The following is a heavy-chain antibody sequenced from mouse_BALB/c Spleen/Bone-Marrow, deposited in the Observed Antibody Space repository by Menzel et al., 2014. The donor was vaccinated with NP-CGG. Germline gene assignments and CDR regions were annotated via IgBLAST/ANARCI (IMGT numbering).Heavy chain of an antibody. D-gene: IGHD1-1*01. CDR1: GFTFSSYG. CDR3: ASTITTVVAEDAMDY. CDR2: ISGGGSYT. V-gene: IGHV5-6*01. J-gene: IGHJ4*01. Sequence: EVQLVESGGDLVKPGGSLKLSCAASGFTFSSYGMSWVRQTPDKRLEWVATISGGGSYTYYPDSVKGRFTISRDNAKNTLYLQMSSLKSEDTAMYYCASTITTVVAEDAMDYWGQGTSVTVSS.